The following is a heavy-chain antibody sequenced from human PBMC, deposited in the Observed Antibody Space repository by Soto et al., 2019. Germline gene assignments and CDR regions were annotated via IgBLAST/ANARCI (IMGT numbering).Heavy chain of an antibody. CDR2: IFSGGST. J-gene: IGHJ4*02. V-gene: IGHV4-4*07. CDR1: GGSITDYS. CDR3: ARTTAVPNSLRSRYFFDY. Sequence: SETLSLTCTVSGGSITDYSWVWIRQPAGKGLEWIGRIFSGGSTNYNPSLKSRVTISVDLSKNQFSLRLSSVTTADTALYYCARTTAVPNSLRSRYFFDYWGQGTLVTVSS. D-gene: IGHD4-17*01.